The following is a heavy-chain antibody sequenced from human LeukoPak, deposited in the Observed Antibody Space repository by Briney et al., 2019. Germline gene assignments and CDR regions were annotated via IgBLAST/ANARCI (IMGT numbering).Heavy chain of an antibody. Sequence: SSQTLSLTCTASGGSISSGGYYWSWIRQHPGKGLEWIGYIYYSGITYYNPSLKSRVTISVDTSKNQFSLKLSSVTAADTAVYYCASATNNWFDPWGQGTLVTVSS. J-gene: IGHJ5*02. CDR3: ASATNNWFDP. CDR1: GGSISSGGYY. CDR2: IYYSGIT. V-gene: IGHV4-31*03.